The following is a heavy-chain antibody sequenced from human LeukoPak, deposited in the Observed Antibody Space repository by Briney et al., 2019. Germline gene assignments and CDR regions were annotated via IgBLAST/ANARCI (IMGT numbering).Heavy chain of an antibody. D-gene: IGHD1-26*01. J-gene: IGHJ4*02. CDR2: IYHSGGT. CDR1: GGSISSGGYS. CDR3: DRVPSIREIFFDL. V-gene: IGHV4-30-2*01. Sequence: PSQTLSLTCAVSGGSISSGGYSWSWIRQPPGKGLEWIGYIYHSGGTYYNPSLKSRVTISVDRSMNQFSLKLSSVTAADTAVYFCDRVPSIREIFFDLWGQGTLVTVCS.